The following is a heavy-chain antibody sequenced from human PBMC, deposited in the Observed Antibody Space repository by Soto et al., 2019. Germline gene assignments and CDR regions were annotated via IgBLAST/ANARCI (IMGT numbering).Heavy chain of an antibody. CDR2: IYSGGTT. CDR3: VGGERWRVPGY. CDR1: GFTVSTNY. D-gene: IGHD6-19*01. J-gene: IGHJ4*02. V-gene: IGHV3-53*01. Sequence: EVQLVESGGGLIQPGGSLRLSCAASGFTVSTNYMNWVRQAPGKGLEWVSVIYSGGTTYYVDSVKGRFTISRDNPKNTLYLQMNSLRAEDTAVYYGVGGERWRVPGYWGQGTLVTVSS.